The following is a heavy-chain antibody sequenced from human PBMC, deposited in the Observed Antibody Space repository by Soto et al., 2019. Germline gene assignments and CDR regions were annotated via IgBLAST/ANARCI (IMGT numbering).Heavy chain of an antibody. V-gene: IGHV3-48*01. CDR2: IRSSTSTI. J-gene: IGHJ3*02. D-gene: IGHD2-15*01. CDR1: GFTFSSYT. Sequence: EVQLVESGGGLVQPGGSLRVSCAASGFTFSSYTMNWVRQAPGKGLEWVSYIRSSTSTISYADSVKGRFTISSDNAKNSLYLQMNSLRAEDTAVYYCVRDQWYAFDIWGQGPMLTVSS. CDR3: VRDQWYAFDI.